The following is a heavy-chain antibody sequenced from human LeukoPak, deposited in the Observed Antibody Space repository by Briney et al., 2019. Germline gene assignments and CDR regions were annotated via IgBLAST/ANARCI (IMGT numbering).Heavy chain of an antibody. CDR3: ARVQDYVWGSYRSTSYYFDY. J-gene: IGHJ4*02. CDR1: GGSISSNNW. Sequence: SETLSLTCAVSGGSISSNNWWSWVRQPPGKGLEWIGYIYYSGSTNYNPSLKSRVTISVDTSKNQFSLKLSSVTAADTAVYYCARVQDYVWGSYRSTSYYFDYWGQGTLVTVSS. V-gene: IGHV4-4*02. CDR2: IYYSGST. D-gene: IGHD3-16*02.